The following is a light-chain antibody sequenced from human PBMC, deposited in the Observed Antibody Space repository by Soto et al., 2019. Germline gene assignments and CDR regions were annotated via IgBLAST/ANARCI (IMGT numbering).Light chain of an antibody. CDR3: QQSYNTLSIS. J-gene: IGKJ5*01. V-gene: IGKV1-39*01. CDR1: ESISRH. CDR2: AAS. Sequence: DIQMTQSPSSLSASVGDRVTITCRASESISRHLNWYQQKPGKAPNLLIYAASTLQNGVPSRFSGSGSRTDFTLTISSLQPEDFATYYCQQSYNTLSISFGQGTRLEIK.